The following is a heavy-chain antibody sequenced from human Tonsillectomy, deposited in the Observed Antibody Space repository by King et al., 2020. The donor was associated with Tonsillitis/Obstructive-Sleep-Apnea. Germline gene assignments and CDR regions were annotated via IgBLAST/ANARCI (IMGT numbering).Heavy chain of an antibody. V-gene: IGHV2-5*02. Sequence: TLKESGPTLVKPPQTLTLTSTFSGFSLSTGWVGVGWIRQPPGKALEWLALIYWDDDKHYSPSLKTRLTITKDTSKNQVVLTMTNMDPVDTATYHCARGSYDSDAFDIWGQGTMVTVSS. CDR1: GFSLSTGWVG. CDR2: IYWDDDK. J-gene: IGHJ3*02. CDR3: ARGSYDSDAFDI. D-gene: IGHD3-10*01.